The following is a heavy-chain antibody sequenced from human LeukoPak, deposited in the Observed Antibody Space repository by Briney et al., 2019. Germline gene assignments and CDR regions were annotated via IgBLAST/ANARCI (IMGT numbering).Heavy chain of an antibody. CDR2: ISAYNGNT. J-gene: IGHJ4*02. Sequence: GASVKVSCKASGGTFTSYGISWVRQAPGQGLEWMGWISAYNGNTNYAQKLQGRVTMTTDTSTSTAYMELRSLRSDDTAVYYCARDPERNSGSSHFDYWGQGTLVTVSS. CDR3: ARDPERNSGSSHFDY. D-gene: IGHD1-26*01. CDR1: GGTFTSYG. V-gene: IGHV1-18*01.